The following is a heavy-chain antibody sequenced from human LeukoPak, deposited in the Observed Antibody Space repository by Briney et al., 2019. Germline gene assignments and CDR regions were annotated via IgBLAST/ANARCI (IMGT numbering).Heavy chain of an antibody. J-gene: IGHJ6*02. V-gene: IGHV1-69*04. CDR2: IIPILGIA. Sequence: SVTGSCKASGGTFSSYAISWVRPAPGQGLEWMGRIIPILGIANYAQKFQGRVTITADKSTSTAYMELSSLRSEDTAVYYCASNIWEYSSSSSGMDVWGQGTPVTVSS. D-gene: IGHD6-6*01. CDR3: ASNIWEYSSSSSGMDV. CDR1: GGTFSSYA.